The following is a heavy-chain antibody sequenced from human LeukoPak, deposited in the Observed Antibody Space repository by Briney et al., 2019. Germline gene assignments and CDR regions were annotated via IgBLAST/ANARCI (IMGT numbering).Heavy chain of an antibody. V-gene: IGHV3-64*01. CDR2: ISTNGGST. J-gene: IGHJ4*02. CDR1: GFSFNTYA. CDR3: ARLGSGNYNRGCLDY. Sequence: GGSLRLSCAASGFSFNTYAMHWVRQAPGKGLEYVSAISTNGGSTNYANSVKGRFTISRDNSKNTLYLQMGSLETEDTAIYYCARLGSGNYNRGCLDYWGQGTLVTVSS. D-gene: IGHD1-26*01.